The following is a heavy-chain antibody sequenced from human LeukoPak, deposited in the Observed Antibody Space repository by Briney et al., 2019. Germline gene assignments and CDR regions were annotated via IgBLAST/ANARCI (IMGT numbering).Heavy chain of an antibody. CDR2: MNPNSGKT. CDR3: ARRNTIMVAGLDY. D-gene: IGHD5-24*01. V-gene: IGHV1-8*01. J-gene: IGHJ4*02. Sequence: ASVKVSCKASGYTFTSYDINWVRQATGQGLEWMGWMNPNSGKTGYAQKFQGRVTMTRNTSISTAFMELSSLRSEDTAVYYCARRNTIMVAGLDYWGQGTLVTVSS. CDR1: GYTFTSYD.